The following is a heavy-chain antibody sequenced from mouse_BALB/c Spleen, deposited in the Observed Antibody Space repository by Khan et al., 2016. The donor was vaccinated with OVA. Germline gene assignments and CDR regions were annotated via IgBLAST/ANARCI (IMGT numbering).Heavy chain of an antibody. D-gene: IGHD1-1*01. CDR1: GYSITSDYA. Sequence: VQLQQSGPGLVKPSQSLSLTCTVTGYSITSDYAWNWIRQFPGNKLEWMGYISYSGSTSYNPSLKSRISITRDTSKNQFFLQLNSVTTEDTATYYCARSVIYYYGSSHYWGQGTLVTVSA. CDR2: ISYSGST. V-gene: IGHV3-2*02. J-gene: IGHJ3*01. CDR3: ARSVIYYYGSSHY.